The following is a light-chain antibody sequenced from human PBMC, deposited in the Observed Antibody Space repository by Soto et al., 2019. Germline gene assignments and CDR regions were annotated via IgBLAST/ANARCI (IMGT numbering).Light chain of an antibody. CDR3: LQYDKWPPWT. Sequence: VMTQSPATLSVSPGERVTLSCRASQSVGGSLAWYRQKPGQAPGLLVYGASTRATGIPARFSGSGSGTEFTLTTSRLQSDDFAVYYCLQYDKWPPWTFGQGTKVDIK. J-gene: IGKJ1*01. CDR2: GAS. V-gene: IGKV3-15*01. CDR1: QSVGGS.